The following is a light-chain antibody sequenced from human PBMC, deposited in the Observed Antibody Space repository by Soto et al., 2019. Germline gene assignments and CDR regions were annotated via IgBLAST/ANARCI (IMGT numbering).Light chain of an antibody. CDR2: GAS. J-gene: IGKJ1*01. CDR1: QGISNY. Sequence: DIQMTQSPSSLSASVGDTVTITCRASQGISNYLAWYQQKPGKVPQLLIHGASTLQSGVPSRFSGSGSGTAFTLTISSLQPEDVATYYCQKYNSAPRAFGQGTKVEIK. V-gene: IGKV1-27*01. CDR3: QKYNSAPRA.